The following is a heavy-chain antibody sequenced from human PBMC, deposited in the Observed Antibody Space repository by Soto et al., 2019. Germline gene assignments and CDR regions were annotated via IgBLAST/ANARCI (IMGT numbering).Heavy chain of an antibody. CDR3: AKDRVAAATGYYGMDV. V-gene: IGHV3-30*18. CDR2: VSHDGSYK. CDR1: GFTFSSYG. J-gene: IGHJ6*02. D-gene: IGHD6-13*01. Sequence: GGSLRLSCAASGFTFSSYGMHWVRQAPGKGLEWVAVVSHDGSYKYYADSVKGRFTISRDNSKNTLYLQMNSLRAEDTAVYYCAKDRVAAATGYYGMDVWGQGTTVTVSS.